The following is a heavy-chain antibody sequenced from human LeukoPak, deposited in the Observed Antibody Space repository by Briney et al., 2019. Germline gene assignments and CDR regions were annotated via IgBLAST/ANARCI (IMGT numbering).Heavy chain of an antibody. CDR2: IYYSGST. CDR1: GGSISSSSYY. J-gene: IGHJ4*02. V-gene: IGHV4-39*07. CDR3: SNLVPAANY. Sequence: PSETLSLTCTVSGGSISSSSYYWGWIRQPPGKGLEWIGSIYYSGSTYYNPSLKSRVTISVDTSKNQFSLKLSSVTAADTAVYYCSNLVPAANYWGQGTLVTVSS. D-gene: IGHD2-2*01.